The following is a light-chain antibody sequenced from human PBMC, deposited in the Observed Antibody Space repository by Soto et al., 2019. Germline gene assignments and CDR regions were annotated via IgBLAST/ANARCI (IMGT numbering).Light chain of an antibody. V-gene: IGLV4-69*01. CDR2: LNSDGSH. Sequence: QPVLTQSPSASASLGASVKLTCTLGSGHSSYAIAWHQQQPEKGPRYLMKLNSDGSHSKGDGIPDRFSGSSSGAERYLTISSLQFEDEADYYCQTWGTGIVVFGGGTKLTVL. CDR3: QTWGTGIVV. CDR1: SGHSSYA. J-gene: IGLJ2*01.